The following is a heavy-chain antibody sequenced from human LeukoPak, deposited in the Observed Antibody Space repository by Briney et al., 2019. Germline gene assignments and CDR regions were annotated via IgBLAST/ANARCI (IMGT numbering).Heavy chain of an antibody. J-gene: IGHJ4*02. V-gene: IGHV4-59*04. D-gene: IGHD5-18*01. Sequence: SETLSLTCTVSGGSISSYYWGWIRQPPGKGLEWIGSIYYNGNTYHNPSLKSRVTMSVDTSRNQFSLKLSSVTAADAAVYYCARDTHLGYWGQGTLVTVSS. CDR2: IYYNGNT. CDR3: ARDTHLGY. CDR1: GGSISSYY.